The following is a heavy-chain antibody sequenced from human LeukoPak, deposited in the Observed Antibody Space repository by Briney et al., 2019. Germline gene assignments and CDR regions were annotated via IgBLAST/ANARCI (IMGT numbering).Heavy chain of an antibody. V-gene: IGHV3-7*01. D-gene: IGHD2-21*01. Sequence: QTGGSLRFSCAASGFTFSNYWMSWVRQAPGKGLEYVANIKQDGSETYYVDSVKGRLTISRDNAKNSLYLQMNSLRVEDTAVYYCARDQGILFFDNWGQGTLVTVSS. CDR3: ARDQGILFFDN. CDR2: IKQDGSET. CDR1: GFTFSNYW. J-gene: IGHJ4*02.